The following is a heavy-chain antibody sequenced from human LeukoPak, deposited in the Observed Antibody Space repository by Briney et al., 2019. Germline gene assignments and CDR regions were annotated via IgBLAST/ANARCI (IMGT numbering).Heavy chain of an antibody. CDR3: ARERMVYVDY. Sequence: EASETLSLTCAVSGYSISSGYYWGWIRQPPGKGLEWIGSFYHSGNTNYNPSLKSRVTISVDTSKNQFSLNLSSVTATDTAVYYCARERMVYVDYWGQGTLVTVSS. J-gene: IGHJ4*02. V-gene: IGHV4-38-2*02. CDR2: FYHSGNT. D-gene: IGHD2-8*01. CDR1: GYSISSGYY.